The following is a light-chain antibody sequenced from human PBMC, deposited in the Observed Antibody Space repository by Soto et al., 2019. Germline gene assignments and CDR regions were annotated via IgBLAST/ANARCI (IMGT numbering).Light chain of an antibody. CDR1: QSISSW. V-gene: IGKV1-5*03. CDR2: KAS. CDR3: QEYSSYWT. J-gene: IGKJ1*01. Sequence: DIQMTQSPSTLSASVGDRVTITCRASQSISSWLAWYQQKPGKAPKLLIFKASSLESGVPSRFSGSGSGTDFTLTISSLQHDAFATYYCQEYSSYWTFGQGTKVEIK.